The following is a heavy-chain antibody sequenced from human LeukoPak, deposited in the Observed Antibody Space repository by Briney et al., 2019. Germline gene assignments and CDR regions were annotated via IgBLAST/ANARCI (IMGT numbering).Heavy chain of an antibody. CDR3: ARHGIVGATFHFDP. CDR1: GVSIFSYY. Sequence: SETLSLTCTVSGVSIFSYYWSWIRQPPGKGLEWIGYIYYSGSTNYNPSLKSRVTISVDTSKNQFSLKLSSVTAADTAVYYCARHGIVGATFHFDPWGQGTLVTVSS. V-gene: IGHV4-59*08. D-gene: IGHD1-26*01. CDR2: IYYSGST. J-gene: IGHJ5*02.